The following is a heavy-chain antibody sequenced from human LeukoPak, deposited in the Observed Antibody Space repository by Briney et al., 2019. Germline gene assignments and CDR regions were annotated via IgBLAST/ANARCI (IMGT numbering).Heavy chain of an antibody. Sequence: GGSLRLSCAASKFTFSSYAMHCVRQAPGKGLEWVAVISYDGSNKYYADSVKGRFTISRDNSKNTLYLQMNSLRAEDTAVYYCARDLCSGSSCPPDWFDPWGQGTLVTVSS. D-gene: IGHD2-15*01. CDR3: ARDLCSGSSCPPDWFDP. CDR1: KFTFSSYA. V-gene: IGHV3-30-3*01. J-gene: IGHJ5*02. CDR2: ISYDGSNK.